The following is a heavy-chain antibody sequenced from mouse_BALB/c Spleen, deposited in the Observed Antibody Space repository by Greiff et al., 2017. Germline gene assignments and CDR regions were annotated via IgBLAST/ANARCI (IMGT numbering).Heavy chain of an antibody. CDR2: IDPANGNT. CDR1: GFNIKDTY. J-gene: IGHJ4*01. CDR3: ATYGSSYYYAMDY. Sequence: EVQLQQSGAELVKPGASVKLSCTASGFNIKDTYMHWVQQRPEQGLEWLGRIDPANGNTKYDPKFQGKATITADTSSNTAYLQLSSLTSEDTAVYYCATYGSSYYYAMDYWGQGTSVTVSS. D-gene: IGHD1-1*01. V-gene: IGHV14-3*02.